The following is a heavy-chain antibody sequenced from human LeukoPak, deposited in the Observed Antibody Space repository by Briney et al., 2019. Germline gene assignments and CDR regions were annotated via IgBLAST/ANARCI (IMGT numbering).Heavy chain of an antibody. CDR3: ARSGWGVVVSNGFDY. CDR2: INPNSGCT. D-gene: IGHD3-22*01. Sequence: ASVKVSCKASGYTFTCYYMHWVRQAPGQGLEGMGWINPNSGCTNYVQEFKGRATMTRDTSISTAYMKLSRLRSDDRAVYYCARSGWGVVVSNGFDYWGQGTLVTVSS. CDR1: GYTFTCYY. V-gene: IGHV1-2*02. J-gene: IGHJ4*02.